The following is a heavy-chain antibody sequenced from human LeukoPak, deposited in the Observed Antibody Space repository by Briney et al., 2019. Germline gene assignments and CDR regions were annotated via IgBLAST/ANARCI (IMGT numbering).Heavy chain of an antibody. D-gene: IGHD3-10*01. CDR1: GYSFTSYW. Sequence: GESLKISCRVSGYSFTSYWIGWVRQMPGKGLEWMGIIYPGDSDTRYSPSFQGQVTISADKSISTAYLQWSSLKASDTAMYYCARNYFGSGSYPSLFDYWGQGTLVTVSS. CDR2: IYPGDSDT. CDR3: ARNYFGSGSYPSLFDY. J-gene: IGHJ4*02. V-gene: IGHV5-51*01.